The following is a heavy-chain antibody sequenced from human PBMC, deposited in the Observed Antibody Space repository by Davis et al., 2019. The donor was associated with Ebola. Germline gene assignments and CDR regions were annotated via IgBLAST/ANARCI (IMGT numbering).Heavy chain of an antibody. CDR3: VRFGRGAY. Sequence: PSETLSLTCTVSGSVMYSHYWNWIRQPPGKGLEWVGIIYDSGRTHYNPSLKSRVTISEDTSKNQFSLNLRSVTAADTAVYYCVRFGRGAYWGQGTLVTVSP. J-gene: IGHJ4*02. D-gene: IGHD3-16*01. CDR1: GSVMYSHY. V-gene: IGHV4-59*11. CDR2: IYDSGRT.